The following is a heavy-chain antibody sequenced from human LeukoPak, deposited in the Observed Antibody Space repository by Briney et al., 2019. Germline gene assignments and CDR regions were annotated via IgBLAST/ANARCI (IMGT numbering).Heavy chain of an antibody. CDR1: GGSFSGYC. D-gene: IGHD3-9*01. J-gene: IGHJ5*02. V-gene: IGHV4-34*01. CDR3: ARDGLRYFDWSRRNNWFDP. CDR2: INHSGST. Sequence: ASETLSLTCAVYGGSFSGYCWSWIRQPPGKGLEWIGEINHSGSTNYNPSLKSRVTISVDTSKNQFSLKLSSVTAADTAVYYCARDGLRYFDWSRRNNWFDPWGQGTLVTVSS.